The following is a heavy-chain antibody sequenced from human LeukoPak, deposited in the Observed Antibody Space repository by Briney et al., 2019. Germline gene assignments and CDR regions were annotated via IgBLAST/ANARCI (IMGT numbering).Heavy chain of an antibody. V-gene: IGHV4-34*01. D-gene: IGHD6-19*01. J-gene: IGHJ4*02. CDR3: ARATLVAGIDY. CDR2: INHSGST. Sequence: SETLSLTCAVYGGSFSGYYWSWIRQPPGKGLEWIGEINHSGSTNYNPSLKSRVTISVDTSKNQFSLKLSSVTAADTAVYYCARATLVAGIDYWGQGTLVTVSS. CDR1: GGSFSGYY.